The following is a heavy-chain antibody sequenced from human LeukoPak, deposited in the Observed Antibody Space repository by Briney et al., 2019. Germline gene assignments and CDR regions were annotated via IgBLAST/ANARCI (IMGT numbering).Heavy chain of an antibody. Sequence: GESLKISCNGSGYSFTSYWIGLVRQMPGKGLELMGIIYPGDSDTRYSPSSQGQVTISADKSISTAYLQWSSLKASDTAMYYCARHEGQLVVDYWGQGTLVTVSS. CDR1: GYSFTSYW. V-gene: IGHV5-51*01. CDR2: IYPGDSDT. J-gene: IGHJ4*02. D-gene: IGHD6-6*01. CDR3: ARHEGQLVVDY.